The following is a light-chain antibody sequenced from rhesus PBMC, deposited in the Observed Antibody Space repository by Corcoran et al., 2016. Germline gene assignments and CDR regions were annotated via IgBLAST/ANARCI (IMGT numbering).Light chain of an antibody. V-gene: IGKV1-22*01. Sequence: DIQMTQSPSSLSASVGDTVTITCRASQGISSWLAWYQQNPGKAPKLLSYQAASLQSGVPSRFSGSGAGTDFTLTISILQSEDFATYYCQQYSSRPLTFGGGTKVEIK. CDR1: QGISSW. CDR3: QQYSSRPLT. J-gene: IGKJ4*01. CDR2: QAA.